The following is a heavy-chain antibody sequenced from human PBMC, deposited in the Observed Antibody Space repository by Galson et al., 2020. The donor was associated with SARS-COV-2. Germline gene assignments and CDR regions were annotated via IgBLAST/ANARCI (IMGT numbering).Heavy chain of an antibody. CDR1: GGSISSGDYY. D-gene: IGHD3-3*01. CDR2: INYSGST. J-gene: IGHJ6*03. CDR3: ARGGRFLEWLLSVNYYYYMDV. Sequence: SETLSLTCTVPGGSISSGDYYWSWNRQPPGKGLEWIGYINYSGSTYYNPSLQSRVTISVDTSKNQFSLKLSSVTAADTAVYYCARGGRFLEWLLSVNYYYYMDVWGKGTTVTVSS. V-gene: IGHV4-30-4*01.